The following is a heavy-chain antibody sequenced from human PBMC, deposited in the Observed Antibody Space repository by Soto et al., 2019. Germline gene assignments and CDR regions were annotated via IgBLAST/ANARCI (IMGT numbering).Heavy chain of an antibody. J-gene: IGHJ6*02. D-gene: IGHD6-13*01. CDR3: ARDFDTSRDDWAYYGIDV. V-gene: IGHV3-66*01. CDR2: IYRDGTT. CDR1: GLIVINNH. Sequence: EVQLVESGGGLVQPGGSLRISCAASGLIVINNHMTWVRQAPGKGLEWVSIIYRDGTTYYADSVKGRFTISRDSSENTLYLHMNSLRAEDTAVYYCARDFDTSRDDWAYYGIDVWGQGTTVTVSS.